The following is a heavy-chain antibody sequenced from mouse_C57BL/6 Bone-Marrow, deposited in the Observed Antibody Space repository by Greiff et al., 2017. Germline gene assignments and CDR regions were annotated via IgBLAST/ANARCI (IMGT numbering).Heavy chain of an antibody. Sequence: QVQLQQSGPGLVQPSQSLSITCTASGFSLTSYGVHWVRQSPGKGLEWLGVIWSGGSTDYNAAFMSRLSITKDNSKSHVFFKMISLQADDTAIYYWAKKGDYCGSGLDYWGQGTTLTVSS. CDR3: AKKGDYCGSGLDY. CDR1: GFSLTSYG. CDR2: IWSGGST. V-gene: IGHV2-5*01. D-gene: IGHD1-1*01. J-gene: IGHJ2*01.